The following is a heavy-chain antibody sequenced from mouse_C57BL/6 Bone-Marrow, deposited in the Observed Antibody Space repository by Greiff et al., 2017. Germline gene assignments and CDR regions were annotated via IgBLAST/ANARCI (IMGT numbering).Heavy chain of an antibody. V-gene: IGHV1-18*01. J-gene: IGHJ3*01. CDR1: GYTFTDYN. CDR2: INPNNGGT. D-gene: IGHD2-1*01. CDR3: ARSNSGYGNYVWFAY. Sequence: EVQLQQSGPELVKPGASVKISCKASGYTFTDYNMDWVKQSPGKSLEWIGDINPNNGGTIYNQKFKGKATMTVDKSSSTAYMELRCLTSEDTAVYYCARSNSGYGNYVWFAYWGQGTLVTVSA.